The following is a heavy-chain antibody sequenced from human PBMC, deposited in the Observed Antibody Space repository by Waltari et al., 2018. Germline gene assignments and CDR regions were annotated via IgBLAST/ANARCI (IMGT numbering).Heavy chain of an antibody. Sequence: QVQLQESGPGLVKPSGTLSLTCVVSGGSIRKNVWWNWVRQPPGKGLEWVGEIHHGGGTNSSPSLKSRVAISLDTSKNQFSLRLSSVTAADTAVYYCARNKGAADFDSWGQGTLVTVSS. CDR3: ARNKGAADFDS. D-gene: IGHD6-13*01. CDR1: GGSIRKNVW. CDR2: IHHGGGT. V-gene: IGHV4-4*02. J-gene: IGHJ5*01.